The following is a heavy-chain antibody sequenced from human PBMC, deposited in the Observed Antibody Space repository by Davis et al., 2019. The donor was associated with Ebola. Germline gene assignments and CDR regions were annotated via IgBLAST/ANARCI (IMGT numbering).Heavy chain of an antibody. CDR3: AKDTSSSWYVDRYFQH. J-gene: IGHJ1*01. D-gene: IGHD6-13*01. V-gene: IGHV3-43*02. Sequence: PGGSLRLSCAASGFTFSSYAMSWVRQAPGKGLEWVSAISGSGGSTYYADSVKGRFTISRDNSKNSLYLQMNSLRTEDTALYYCAKDTSSSWYVDRYFQHWGQGTLVTVSS. CDR2: ISGSGGST. CDR1: GFTFSSYA.